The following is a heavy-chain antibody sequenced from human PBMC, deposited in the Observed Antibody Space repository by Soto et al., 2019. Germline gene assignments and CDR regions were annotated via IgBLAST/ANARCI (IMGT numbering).Heavy chain of an antibody. D-gene: IGHD2-15*01. CDR3: ARGGPVSVSPAWQLLGYFDY. CDR2: ISNSGST. Sequence: SETLSLTCTVSGGSVTSDEDYWSWIRQSPGKGLEWIGYISNSGSTYYNPSLKSRVTILADTSKNQFSLKLNSVTSADTAVYYCARGGPVSVSPAWQLLGYFDYWGQGTLVTVSS. V-gene: IGHV4-30-4*01. CDR1: GGSVTSDEDY. J-gene: IGHJ4*02.